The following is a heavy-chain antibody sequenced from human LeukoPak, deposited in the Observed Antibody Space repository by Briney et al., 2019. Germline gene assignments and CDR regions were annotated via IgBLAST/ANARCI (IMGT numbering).Heavy chain of an antibody. J-gene: IGHJ4*02. CDR2: ISGSGGST. Sequence: PGGSLRLSCAASGFTFSNYAINWVRQSPGKGLEWVSAISGSGGSTYYADSVKDRFTISRDNSKNTLYLQMNSLRAEDTAVYYCAKGTIAMSGTSLDYWGQGTLVTVSS. CDR3: AKGTIAMSGTSLDY. CDR1: GFTFSNYA. D-gene: IGHD6-19*01. V-gene: IGHV3-23*01.